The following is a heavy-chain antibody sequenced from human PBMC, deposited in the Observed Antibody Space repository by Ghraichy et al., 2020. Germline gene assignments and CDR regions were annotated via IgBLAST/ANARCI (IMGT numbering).Heavy chain of an antibody. CDR1: GFTFSSYS. CDR2: ISSSSSYI. V-gene: IGHV3-21*01. J-gene: IGHJ4*02. CDR3: ARRAPDYGDFTFDY. D-gene: IGHD4-17*01. Sequence: GESLNISCAASGFTFSSYSMNWVRQAPGKGLEWVSSISSSSSYIYYADSVKGRFTISRDNAKNSLYLQMNSLRAEDTAVYYCARRAPDYGDFTFDYWGQGTLVTVSS.